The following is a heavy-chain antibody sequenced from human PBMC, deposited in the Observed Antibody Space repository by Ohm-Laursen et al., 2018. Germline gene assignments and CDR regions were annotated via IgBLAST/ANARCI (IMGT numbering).Heavy chain of an antibody. D-gene: IGHD3-16*01. Sequence: GSLRLSCAASGFTFSTYWMSWVRQAPGKGLEWVSYISSSGSTIYYADSVKGRFTISRDNAKNSLYLQMNSLRAEDTAVYYCARDLGKAYYYGMDVWGQGTTVTVSS. CDR3: ARDLGKAYYYGMDV. V-gene: IGHV3-11*01. CDR2: ISSSGSTI. CDR1: GFTFSTYW. J-gene: IGHJ6*02.